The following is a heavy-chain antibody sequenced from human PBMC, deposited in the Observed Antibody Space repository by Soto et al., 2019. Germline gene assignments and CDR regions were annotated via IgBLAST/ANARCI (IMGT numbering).Heavy chain of an antibody. J-gene: IGHJ6*02. CDR3: AKDMWEGSSLLYYYYYYGMDV. CDR2: ISWDGGST. Sequence: GGSLRLSCAASGFTFDDYTMHWVRQAPGKGLEWVSLISWDGGSTYYADSVKGRFTISRDNSKNSLYLQMNSLRTEDTALYYCAKDMWEGSSLLYYYYYYGMDVWGQGTTVTVS. CDR1: GFTFDDYT. V-gene: IGHV3-43*01. D-gene: IGHD6-6*01.